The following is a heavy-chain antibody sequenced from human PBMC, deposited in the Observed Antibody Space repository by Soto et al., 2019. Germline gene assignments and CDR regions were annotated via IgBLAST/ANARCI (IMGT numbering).Heavy chain of an antibody. D-gene: IGHD1-26*01. CDR3: ARNRGSSKLYYFDS. CDR1: GASVSSAGIY. CDR2: VFYTGIT. V-gene: IGHV4-31*03. Sequence: PSATLSLTCTVSGASVSSAGIYWSWIRQHPEKGLEWIGYVFYTGITYYTPSLKSRVTTSVDTSKNQFYLNLTSVTAADTAVDYCARNRGSSKLYYFDSWGQGTQVT. J-gene: IGHJ4*02.